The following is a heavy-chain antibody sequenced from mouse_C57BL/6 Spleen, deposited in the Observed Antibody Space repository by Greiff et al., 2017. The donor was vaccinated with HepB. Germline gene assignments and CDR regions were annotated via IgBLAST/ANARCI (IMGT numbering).Heavy chain of an antibody. J-gene: IGHJ4*01. D-gene: IGHD1-1*01. CDR1: GYAFSSYW. CDR2: IYPGDGDT. Sequence: VQGVESGAELVKPGASVKISCKASGYAFSSYWMNWVKQRPGKGLEWIGQIYPGDGDTNYNGKFKGKATLTADKSSSTAYMQLSSLTSEDSAVYFCAREGNYGAMDYWGQGTSVTVSS. CDR3: AREGNYGAMDY. V-gene: IGHV1-80*01.